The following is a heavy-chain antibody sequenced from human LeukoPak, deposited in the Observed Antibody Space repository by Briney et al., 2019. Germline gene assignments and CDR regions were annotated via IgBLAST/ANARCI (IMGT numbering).Heavy chain of an antibody. CDR2: ISASGGTT. CDR3: AKEPREYCSSTSCPNWFDS. CDR1: GFTFNNYA. V-gene: IGHV3-23*01. D-gene: IGHD2-2*01. J-gene: IGHJ5*01. Sequence: GGSPRLSCAASGFTFNNYAMSWVRQAPGKGLEWVSAISASGGTTYYADSVKGRFTISRDNSENTLFLQMNSLRAEDTAVYYCAKEPREYCSSTSCPNWFDSWGQGTLVTVSS.